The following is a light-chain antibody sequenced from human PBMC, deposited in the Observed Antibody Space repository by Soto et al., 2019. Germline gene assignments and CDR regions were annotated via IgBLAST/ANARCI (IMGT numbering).Light chain of an antibody. CDR1: SSDVGAYDL. J-gene: IGLJ2*01. CDR2: ENI. CDR3: CSYAGNRIFI. V-gene: IGLV2-23*01. Sequence: QSALTQPASVSGSPRQSITISCIGTSSDVGAYDLVSWYQQHPGTAPRLIIYENIRRPSTIASRFSGSKSGNTASLTISGLRAEDEANYHCCSYAGNRIFIFGGGTKLTVL.